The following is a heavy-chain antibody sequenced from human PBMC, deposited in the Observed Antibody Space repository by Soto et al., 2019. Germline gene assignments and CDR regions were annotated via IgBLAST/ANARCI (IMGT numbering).Heavy chain of an antibody. CDR1: GGSFSGYY. Sequence: TLSLTCAVYGGSFSGYYRSWIRQPPGKGLEWIGEINHSGSTNYNPSLKSRVTISVDTSKNQFSLKLSSVTAADTAVYYCGYCSGGSCYWDFDYWGQGTLVTVSS. V-gene: IGHV4-34*01. CDR2: INHSGST. J-gene: IGHJ4*02. CDR3: GYCSGGSCYWDFDY. D-gene: IGHD2-15*01.